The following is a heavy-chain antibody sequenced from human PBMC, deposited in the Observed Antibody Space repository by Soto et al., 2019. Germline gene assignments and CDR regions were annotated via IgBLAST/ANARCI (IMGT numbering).Heavy chain of an antibody. Sequence: QVQLVQSGADVRQPASSVKVSCKTSGATFSSYAITWVRHAPGQGLEWMGGIVPTVDKSTYAQKFQGRVTITADKFTNTVYMELSSLRSDDTAVYYCVRVVASPGYPDNCGQGTLVTVSS. D-gene: IGHD5-12*01. CDR2: IVPTVDKS. CDR1: GATFSSYA. V-gene: IGHV1-69*14. J-gene: IGHJ4*02. CDR3: VRVVASPGYPDN.